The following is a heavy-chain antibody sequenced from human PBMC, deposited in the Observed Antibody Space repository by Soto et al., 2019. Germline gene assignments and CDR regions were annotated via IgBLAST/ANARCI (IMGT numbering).Heavy chain of an antibody. Sequence: ASVKVSCKASGYTFTSYAMHWVRQAPGQRLEWMGWINAGNGNTKYSQKFQGRVTITRDTSASTAYMELSSLRSEDTAVYYCAPPAGGPLYCSSASCDRGSEYWGEGTLGTVSP. CDR3: APPAGGPLYCSSASCDRGSEY. J-gene: IGHJ4*02. V-gene: IGHV1-3*01. CDR2: INAGNGNT. CDR1: GYTFTSYA. D-gene: IGHD2-2*02.